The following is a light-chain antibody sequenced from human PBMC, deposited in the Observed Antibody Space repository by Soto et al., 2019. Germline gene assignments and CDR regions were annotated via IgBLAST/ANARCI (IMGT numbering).Light chain of an antibody. Sequence: QSVLTQPASVSGSPGQSITISCTGTSRDVGAYDYVSWYLQYPDKAPQLLIYYVDHRPSGVSSRFSGSRSGNTASLTISGLQAEDEGDYYCCSYADGRSDFFGTGTNATV. CDR1: SRDVGAYDY. CDR2: YVD. V-gene: IGLV2-14*03. J-gene: IGLJ1*01. CDR3: CSYADGRSDF.